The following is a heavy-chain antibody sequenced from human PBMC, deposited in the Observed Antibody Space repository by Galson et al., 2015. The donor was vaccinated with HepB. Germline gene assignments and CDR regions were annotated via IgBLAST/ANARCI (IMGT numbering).Heavy chain of an antibody. Sequence: SLRLSCAASGFTFSSYGMYWVRQAPGKGLEWVAVISYDGSNKYYADSVKGRFTISRDNSKNTLYLQMNSLRAEDTAVYYCAKDRMRGWPEGFDIWGQGTMVTVSS. CDR2: ISYDGSNK. D-gene: IGHD6-19*01. CDR1: GFTFSSYG. J-gene: IGHJ3*02. V-gene: IGHV3-30*18. CDR3: AKDRMRGWPEGFDI.